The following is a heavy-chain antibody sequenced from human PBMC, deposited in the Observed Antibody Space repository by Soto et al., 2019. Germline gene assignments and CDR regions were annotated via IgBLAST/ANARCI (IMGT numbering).Heavy chain of an antibody. CDR2: LYWDDDK. Sequence: ESGPTLVTPTQTLTLTCTVSGLSLRTTGVGVGWVRQPPGKALEWLALLYWDDDKRYSPSLRSRLTIAKDISEKQVVLTMTNIDTVDTATYYCVQSRCGGDCLEIYSSHAYNGLDVWGQGTTVTVSS. CDR3: VQSRCGGDCLEIYSSHAYNGLDV. D-gene: IGHD2-21*02. J-gene: IGHJ6*02. V-gene: IGHV2-5*02. CDR1: GLSLRTTGVG.